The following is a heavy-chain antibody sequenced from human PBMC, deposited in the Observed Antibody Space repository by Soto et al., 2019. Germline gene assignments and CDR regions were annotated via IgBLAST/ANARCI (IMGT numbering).Heavy chain of an antibody. CDR1: GGSISGPY. CDR2: VYYTGST. J-gene: IGHJ4*02. D-gene: IGHD6-19*01. V-gene: IGHV4-59*11. Sequence: SETLSVMCSVSGGSISGPYWSWIRQSPGKGLEWLGYVYYTGSTNYSPSLRSRVSILVDTSKNEFSLRLSSVTAADTAVYFCARSVAVPGTHIDHWGQGTQVNVS. CDR3: ARSVAVPGTHIDH.